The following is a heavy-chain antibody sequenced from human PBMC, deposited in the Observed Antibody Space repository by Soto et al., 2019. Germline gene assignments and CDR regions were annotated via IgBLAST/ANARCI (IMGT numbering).Heavy chain of an antibody. CDR3: ARDRGYCSGGTCYPSGMDV. V-gene: IGHV3-33*01. CDR1: GFTFSNYG. J-gene: IGHJ6*02. D-gene: IGHD2-15*01. CDR2: IWYDEINK. Sequence: QVQLVESGGGVVQPGRSLRLSCAASGFTFSNYGMHWVRQAPGKGLEWVAVIWYDEINKYYADSVKGRFTISRDNSKNXLFXQMNSLRAEDTAAYYCARDRGYCSGGTCYPSGMDVWGQGTTVTVSS.